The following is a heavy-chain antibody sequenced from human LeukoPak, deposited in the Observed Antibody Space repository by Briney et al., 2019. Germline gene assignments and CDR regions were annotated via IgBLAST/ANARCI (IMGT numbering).Heavy chain of an antibody. CDR1: GGSISSYY. Sequence: PSETLSLTCTVSGGSISSYYWSWIRQPPGKGLEWIGYIYYSGSTNYNPSLKSRVTISVDTSKNQFSLKLSSVAAADAAVYYCARTGDGYTDFDYWGQGTLVTVSS. J-gene: IGHJ4*02. D-gene: IGHD5-12*01. CDR2: IYYSGST. V-gene: IGHV4-59*08. CDR3: ARTGDGYTDFDY.